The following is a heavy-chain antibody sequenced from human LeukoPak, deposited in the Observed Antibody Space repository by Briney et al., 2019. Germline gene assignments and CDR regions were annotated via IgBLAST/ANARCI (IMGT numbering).Heavy chain of an antibody. Sequence: SETLSPTCTVSGGSISSYYWSWIRQPPGKGLEWIGYIYYSGSTNYNPSLKSRVTISVDTSKNQFSLKLSSVTAADTAVYYCARLNYYLSDVWGKGTTVTVSS. CDR1: GGSISSYY. CDR3: ARLNYYLSDV. D-gene: IGHD3-10*01. V-gene: IGHV4-59*01. CDR2: IYYSGST. J-gene: IGHJ6*04.